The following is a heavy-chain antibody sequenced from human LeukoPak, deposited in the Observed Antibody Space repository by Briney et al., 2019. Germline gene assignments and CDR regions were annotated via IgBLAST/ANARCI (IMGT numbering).Heavy chain of an antibody. Sequence: SGTLSLTCAVYGGSFSGYYWSWIRQPPGKGLEWIGEINHSGSTNYNPSLKSRVTISVDTSKNQFSLKLSSVTAADTAVYYCARGQYGSGSYPYFDYWGQGTLVTVSS. CDR3: ARGQYGSGSYPYFDY. CDR1: GGSFSGYY. D-gene: IGHD3-10*01. CDR2: INHSGST. V-gene: IGHV4-34*01. J-gene: IGHJ4*02.